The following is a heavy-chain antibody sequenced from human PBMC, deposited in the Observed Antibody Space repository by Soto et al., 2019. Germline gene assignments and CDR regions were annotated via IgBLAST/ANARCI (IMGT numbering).Heavy chain of an antibody. Sequence: GGSLRLSCAASGFTFSSYAMSWVRQAPGKGLEWVSAISGSGGSTYYADSVKGRFTISRDNSKNTLYLQMNSLRAEDTAVYYCAKSGSYSNYVSLHFDYWGQGTLVTVSS. CDR3: AKSGSYSNYVSLHFDY. CDR1: GFTFSSYA. J-gene: IGHJ4*02. CDR2: ISGSGGST. D-gene: IGHD4-4*01. V-gene: IGHV3-23*01.